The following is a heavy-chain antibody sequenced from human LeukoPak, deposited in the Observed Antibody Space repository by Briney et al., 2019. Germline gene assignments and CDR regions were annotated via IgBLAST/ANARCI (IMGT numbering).Heavy chain of an antibody. J-gene: IGHJ4*02. V-gene: IGHV3-23*01. CDR2: ISPTSGTT. CDR1: GFPFSSYA. Sequence: GGSLRLSCAASGFPFSSYAMSWIRQAPGKGLEWLSAISPTSGTTFYADSVKGRFTISRDNSRGTLYLQMNSLRAEDTAVYYCAKEPGVEGYDRYWGQGTLVTVSS. CDR3: AKEPGVEGYDRY. D-gene: IGHD3-22*01.